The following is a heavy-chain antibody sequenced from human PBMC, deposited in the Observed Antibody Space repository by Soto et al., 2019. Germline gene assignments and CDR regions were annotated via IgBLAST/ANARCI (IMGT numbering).Heavy chain of an antibody. V-gene: IGHV4-61*01. Sequence: LCRTCPVSSVAVGSGSYYWSWIRQPPGKGLEWIGYIYYSGSTNYNPSLKSRVTISVDTSKNQFSLKLSSVTAADTAVYYCARDSNGLDAFDIWGQGTTVTVTS. D-gene: IGHD2-8*01. CDR1: SVAVGSGSYY. CDR3: ARDSNGLDAFDI. J-gene: IGHJ3*02. CDR2: IYYSGST.